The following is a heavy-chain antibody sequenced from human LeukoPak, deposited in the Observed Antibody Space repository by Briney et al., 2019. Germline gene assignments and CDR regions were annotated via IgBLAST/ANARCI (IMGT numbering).Heavy chain of an antibody. D-gene: IGHD2-2*01. CDR3: ASRAKRVSTYGSFDP. V-gene: IGHV5-10-1*01. CDR1: GYSFTSYW. CDR2: IDPSDSYT. J-gene: IGHJ5*02. Sequence: GESLKISCKGSGYSFTSYWISWVRQMPGKGLEWMGRIDPSDSYTNYSPSFQGHVTISADKSISTAYLQWSSLKASDTAMYYCASRAKRVSTYGSFDPWGQGTLVTVSS.